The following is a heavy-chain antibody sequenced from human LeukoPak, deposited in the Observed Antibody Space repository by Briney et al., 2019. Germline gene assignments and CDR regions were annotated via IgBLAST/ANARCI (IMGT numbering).Heavy chain of an antibody. J-gene: IGHJ4*02. D-gene: IGHD6-6*01. V-gene: IGHV4-30-4*01. Sequence: SETLSLTCTVSGGSISSGGYYWSWIRQPPGKGLEYIGYIYYSGSTYYNPSLKSRITISVDTSKNQFSLKLSSVTAADTAVYYCARGSWSSSIDYWGQGTLVTVSS. CDR1: GGSISSGGYY. CDR3: ARGSWSSSIDY. CDR2: IYYSGST.